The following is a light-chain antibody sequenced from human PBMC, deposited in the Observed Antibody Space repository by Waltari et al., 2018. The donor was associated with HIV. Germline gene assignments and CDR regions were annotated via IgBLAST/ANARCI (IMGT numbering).Light chain of an antibody. Sequence: AIQMTQSPPSLSASVGDRGTITCRASQDIGNDLGWYQQKPGKAPKLLIFSASRLQSGIPSRFSGSGSGTDFTLTINSLRPEDFATYWCLQDFNYPRTFGQGTQVEMK. CDR1: QDIGND. V-gene: IGKV1-6*01. CDR2: SAS. J-gene: IGKJ1*01. CDR3: LQDFNYPRT.